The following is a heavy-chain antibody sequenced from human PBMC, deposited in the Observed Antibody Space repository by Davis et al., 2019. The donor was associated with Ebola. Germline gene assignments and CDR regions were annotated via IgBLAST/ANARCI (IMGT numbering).Heavy chain of an antibody. CDR3: ARDKKWHVGGLFGGYYYYGMDV. CDR2: IKQDGSEK. CDR1: GFTFSSYW. Sequence: GESLKISCAASGFTFSSYWMTWVRQAPGKGLQWVANIKQDGSEKYYMDSVKGRFTISRDNAKNSLYLQMNSLRADDTAVYYCARDKKWHVGGLFGGYYYYGMDVWGQGTTVTVSS. D-gene: IGHD2-15*01. J-gene: IGHJ6*02. V-gene: IGHV3-7*01.